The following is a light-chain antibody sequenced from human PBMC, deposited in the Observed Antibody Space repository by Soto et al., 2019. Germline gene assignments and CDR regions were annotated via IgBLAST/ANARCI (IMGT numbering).Light chain of an antibody. CDR2: GAS. J-gene: IGKJ2*01. CDR1: QSVSSSY. V-gene: IGKV3-20*01. CDR3: QQYGSPPPYT. Sequence: EIVLTQSPGTLSLSPGERATLSCRASQSVSSSYLAWYQQKPGQAPRHLIYGASSRATGIPDRFSGSGSGTDFTLTISSLEPEDFAVYYCQQYGSPPPYTFGQGTKLEIK.